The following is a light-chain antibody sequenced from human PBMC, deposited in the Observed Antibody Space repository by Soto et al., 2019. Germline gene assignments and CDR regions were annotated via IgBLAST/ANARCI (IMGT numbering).Light chain of an antibody. CDR1: QSVSSSQ. CDR2: GAS. V-gene: IGKV3-20*01. Sequence: EIVLTQSPGTLSLSPGERATLSCSASQSVSSSQLGWYQRKPGQAPRLIIYGASSRATGVPDRFSGSGSGTDFTLTISRLEPEDFAFYYCQQYGTSPWTFGQGTKVEIK. J-gene: IGKJ1*01. CDR3: QQYGTSPWT.